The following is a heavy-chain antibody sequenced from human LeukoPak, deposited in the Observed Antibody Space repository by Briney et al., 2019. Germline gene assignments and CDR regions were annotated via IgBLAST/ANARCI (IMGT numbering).Heavy chain of an antibody. Sequence: PGGSLRLSCAASGFTFSGYWMTWVRQAPGKGLEWVANIKQDGSETYHVDSVKGRLTISRDNARNSLYLQMNSLRAEDTAVYYCARGKGVDYWGQGILVTVSS. CDR1: GFTFSGYW. J-gene: IGHJ4*02. CDR2: IKQDGSET. V-gene: IGHV3-7*01. CDR3: ARGKGVDY.